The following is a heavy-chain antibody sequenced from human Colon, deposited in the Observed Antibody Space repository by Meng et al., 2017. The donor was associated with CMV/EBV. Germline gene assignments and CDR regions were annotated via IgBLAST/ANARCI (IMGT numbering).Heavy chain of an antibody. CDR2: MNPNSGNT. V-gene: IGHV1-8*03. Sequence: YTFTSYDINWVRQATGQGLEWMGWMNPNSGNTGYAQKFQGRVTITRNTSISTAYMELSSLRSEDTAVYYCARGLAKSRTSRVYYFDYWGQGTLVTVSS. CDR1: YTFTSYD. D-gene: IGHD2-2*01. J-gene: IGHJ4*02. CDR3: ARGLAKSRTSRVYYFDY.